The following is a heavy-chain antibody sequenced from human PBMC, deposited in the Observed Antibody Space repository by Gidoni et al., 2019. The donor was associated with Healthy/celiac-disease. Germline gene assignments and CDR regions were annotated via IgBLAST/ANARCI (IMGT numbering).Heavy chain of an antibody. CDR1: GFTCSSYG. Sequence: QVQLVESGGGVVQPGRSVRLSCAASGFTCSSYGMRWVRQAPGKGLGWVAVISYDGNNKYYADSVKGRFTISRDNYKNTLYLQMNSLRAEDTAVYYCAKANHYDIMTGADYWGQGTLVTVSS. V-gene: IGHV3-30*18. CDR3: AKANHYDIMTGADY. J-gene: IGHJ4*02. D-gene: IGHD3-9*01. CDR2: ISYDGNNK.